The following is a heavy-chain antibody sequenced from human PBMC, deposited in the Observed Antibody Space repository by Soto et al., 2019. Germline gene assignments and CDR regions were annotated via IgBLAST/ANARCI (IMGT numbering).Heavy chain of an antibody. Sequence: QLQLQESGPGLVKPSETLSLTCTVSGGSISSSSYYWGWIRQPPGKGLEWIGSIYYSGSTYYNPSLTSRVTISVDTSKNQFSLKLSSVTAADTAVYYCARDLRFLEWLGNWFDPWGQGTLVTVSS. J-gene: IGHJ5*02. D-gene: IGHD3-3*01. CDR2: IYYSGST. CDR3: ARDLRFLEWLGNWFDP. CDR1: GGSISSSSYY. V-gene: IGHV4-39*02.